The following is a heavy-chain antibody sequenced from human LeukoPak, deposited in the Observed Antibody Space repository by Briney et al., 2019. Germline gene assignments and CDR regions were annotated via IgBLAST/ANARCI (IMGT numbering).Heavy chain of an antibody. CDR3: ARGPWSSGWYFDY. CDR1: GFTFTTYW. Sequence: PGGSLRLSCAASGFTFTTYWMSWVRQAPGKGLEWVANIKQDGTEKYYVDSVKGRFTISRDNAKNTLYLQMNSLRAEDTAVYYCARGPWSSGWYFDYWGQGTLVTVSS. V-gene: IGHV3-7*01. J-gene: IGHJ4*02. D-gene: IGHD6-19*01. CDR2: IKQDGTEK.